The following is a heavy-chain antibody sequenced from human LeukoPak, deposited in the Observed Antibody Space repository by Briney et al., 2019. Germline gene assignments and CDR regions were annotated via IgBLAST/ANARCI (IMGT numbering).Heavy chain of an antibody. V-gene: IGHV4-4*02. CDR1: GGSISSTNW. Sequence: KPSETLSLTCAVSGGSISSTNWWNWVRQPPGKGLEWIGEIYHSGSTNYNPSLKSRVTMSVGKSKNQFSLKVTSVTAADTAVYYCVRIGNDYMENWGQGTLVTVSS. D-gene: IGHD4-11*01. CDR2: IYHSGST. CDR3: VRIGNDYMEN. J-gene: IGHJ4*02.